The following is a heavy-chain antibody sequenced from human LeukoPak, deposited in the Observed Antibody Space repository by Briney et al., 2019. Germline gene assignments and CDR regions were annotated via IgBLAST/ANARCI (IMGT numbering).Heavy chain of an antibody. J-gene: IGHJ5*02. D-gene: IGHD6-19*01. V-gene: IGHV1-2*04. Sequence: ASVKVSCKASGYTFTGYYMHWVRQAPGQGLEWMGWINLNSGGTNYAQKFQGWVTMTRDTSISTAYMELSRLRSDDTAVYYCASSYSSGRDNWFDPWGQGTLVTVSS. CDR1: GYTFTGYY. CDR3: ASSYSSGRDNWFDP. CDR2: INLNSGGT.